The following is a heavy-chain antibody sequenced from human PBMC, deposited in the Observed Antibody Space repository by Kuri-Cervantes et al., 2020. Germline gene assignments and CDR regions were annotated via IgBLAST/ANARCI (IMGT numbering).Heavy chain of an antibody. CDR2: IYYSGST. V-gene: IGHV4-59*12. J-gene: IGHJ4*02. D-gene: IGHD6-13*01. Sequence: SETLSLTCTVSGGSISSYYWSWIRQSPGKGLEWIGYIYYSGSTNYNPSLQSRVTISIDTSKNQFSLKLSSVTAAGTAVYYCARDYSRSWSRAPFDYWGQGTLVTVSS. CDR1: GGSISSYY. CDR3: ARDYSRSWSRAPFDY.